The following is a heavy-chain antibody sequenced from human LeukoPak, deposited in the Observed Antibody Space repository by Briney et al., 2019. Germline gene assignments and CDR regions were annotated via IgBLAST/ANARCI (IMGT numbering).Heavy chain of an antibody. V-gene: IGHV3-23*01. D-gene: IGHD3-16*01. CDR3: TSRTWVGGGFYAFDI. CDR2: DGSGSGT. CDR1: GFTLTKRA. Sequence: PGGSLRLSCAVSGFTLTKRAVTWVRQAPQKGVEWVAADGSGSGTYYASSVKGRFTFYKDYTEKTLSLQMDRLRVEDTALYCCTSRTWVGGGFYAFDIWGQGTMVTVSS. J-gene: IGHJ3*02.